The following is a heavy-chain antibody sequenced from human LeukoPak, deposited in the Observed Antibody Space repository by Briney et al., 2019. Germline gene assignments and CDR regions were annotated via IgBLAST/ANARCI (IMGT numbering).Heavy chain of an antibody. J-gene: IGHJ3*02. Sequence: SETLSLTCSVSGGALTSGVYYWSWIRQHPGKGLEWIGYIFYSGTTYYNPSLKSRVTISVDTSENQFSLKLSSVTAADTAVYFCARAWGSHPPNAFDIWGQGTMVTVSS. CDR1: GGALTSGVYY. D-gene: IGHD3-16*02. CDR2: IFYSGTT. V-gene: IGHV4-31*03. CDR3: ARAWGSHPPNAFDI.